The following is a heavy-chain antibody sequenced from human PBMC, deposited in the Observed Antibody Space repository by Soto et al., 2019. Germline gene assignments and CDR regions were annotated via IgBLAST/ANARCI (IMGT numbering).Heavy chain of an antibody. CDR2: IIPMSGSA. V-gene: IGHV1-69*13. J-gene: IGHJ5*02. Sequence: SVKVSCKASGGTFSNYAISWVRQAPGQGLEWMGGIIPMSGSANYAQKFQDRVTITADESTSTAYMELSSLRSEDTAVYYCARDHTPVDYYGSGSQYNWFGPWGQGTLVTVSS. CDR1: GGTFSNYA. CDR3: ARDHTPVDYYGSGSQYNWFGP. D-gene: IGHD3-10*01.